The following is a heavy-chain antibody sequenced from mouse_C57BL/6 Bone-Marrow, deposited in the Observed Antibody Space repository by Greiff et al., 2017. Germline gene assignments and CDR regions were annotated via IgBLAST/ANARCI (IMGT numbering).Heavy chain of an antibody. CDR3: ARDYYGSSYPYYAMDY. CDR2: INPSNGGT. D-gene: IGHD1-1*01. V-gene: IGHV1-53*01. CDR1: GYTFTSYW. J-gene: IGHJ4*01. Sequence: QVQLQQPGTELVKPGASVKLSCKASGYTFTSYWMHWVKQRPGQGLEWIGNINPSNGGTNYNEKFKSKATLTVDKSSSTAYMQLSSLTSEDSAVYYCARDYYGSSYPYYAMDYGGQGTSATVSS.